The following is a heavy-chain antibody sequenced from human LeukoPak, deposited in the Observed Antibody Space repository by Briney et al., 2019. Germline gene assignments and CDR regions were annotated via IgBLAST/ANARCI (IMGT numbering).Heavy chain of an antibody. CDR3: ATVAYRTPTYGDYVANWFDP. CDR2: ISGSGGST. Sequence: GGSLRLSCAASGFTFSSYAMSWVRQAPGKGLEWVSAISGSGGSTYYADSVKGRFTISRDNSKNTLYLQMNSLRAEDTAVYYCATVAYRTPTYGDYVANWFDPWGQGTLVTVSS. J-gene: IGHJ5*02. D-gene: IGHD4-17*01. V-gene: IGHV3-23*01. CDR1: GFTFSSYA.